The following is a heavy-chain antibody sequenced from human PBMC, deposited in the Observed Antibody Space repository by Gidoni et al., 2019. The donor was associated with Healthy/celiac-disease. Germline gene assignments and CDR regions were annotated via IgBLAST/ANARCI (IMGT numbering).Heavy chain of an antibody. Sequence: QLQLPESGPGLVTPSETLSLTCPVSGGSISSSSYYWGWIRQPPGKGLEWIGSIYYSGSTYYNPSLKSRVTISVDTSKNQFALKLSSVTAADTAVYYCARRGPRMDVWGKGTTVTVSS. V-gene: IGHV4-39*01. CDR1: GGSISSSSYY. CDR2: IYYSGST. CDR3: ARRGPRMDV. J-gene: IGHJ6*03.